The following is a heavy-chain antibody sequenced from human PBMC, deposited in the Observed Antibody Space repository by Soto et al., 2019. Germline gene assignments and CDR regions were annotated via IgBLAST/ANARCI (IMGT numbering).Heavy chain of an antibody. D-gene: IGHD3-9*01. J-gene: IGHJ4*02. CDR1: GGSISSGGYY. CDR3: ARVHSLRYFDWLSPSRLAYYFDY. V-gene: IGHV4-31*03. Sequence: SETLSLTCTVSGGSISSGGYYWSWIRQHPGKGLEWIGYIYYSGSTYYNPSLKSRVTISVDTSKNQFSLKLSSVTAADTAVYYCARVHSLRYFDWLSPSRLAYYFDYWGQGTLVTVSS. CDR2: IYYSGST.